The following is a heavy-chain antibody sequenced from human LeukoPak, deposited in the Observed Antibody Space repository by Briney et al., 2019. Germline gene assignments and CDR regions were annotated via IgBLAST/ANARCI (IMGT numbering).Heavy chain of an antibody. CDR2: ISSSSYI. CDR1: GFTFSSDS. Sequence: PGGSLRVSCAASGFTFSSDSMNWVRQAPGKGLEWVSSISSSSYIYYADSVKGRFTISRDNAKNSLYLQMNSLRAEDTAVYYCARVANLNYGMDVRGKGTTVTVSS. V-gene: IGHV3-21*01. CDR3: ARVANLNYGMDV. J-gene: IGHJ6*04.